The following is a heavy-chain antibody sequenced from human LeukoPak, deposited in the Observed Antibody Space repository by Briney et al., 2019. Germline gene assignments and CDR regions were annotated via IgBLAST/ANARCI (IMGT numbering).Heavy chain of an antibody. J-gene: IGHJ4*02. Sequence: SETLSLTCAVYGGSFSGYYWGWIRQPPGKGLEWLGSIYYTGGTYYNPSLESRVTVSRDTSKNQFSLKLSSVTAADTAVYYCARLGEQHLDFDSWGQGTLVTVSS. V-gene: IGHV4-34*01. CDR3: ARLGEQHLDFDS. CDR2: IYYTGGT. D-gene: IGHD6-13*01. CDR1: GGSFSGYY.